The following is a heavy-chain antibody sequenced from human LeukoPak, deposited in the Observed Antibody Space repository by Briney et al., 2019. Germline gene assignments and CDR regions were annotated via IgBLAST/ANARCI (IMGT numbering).Heavy chain of an antibody. Sequence: PSGTLSLTCAVSGGSISSSNWWSWVRQPPGKGLEWIGEIYHSGSTNYNPSLKSRVTISVDTSKNQFSLKLSSVTAADTAVYYCARQTGSGLFSLPGGQGTLVTVSS. CDR2: IYHSGST. CDR3: ARQTGSGLFSLP. J-gene: IGHJ4*02. CDR1: GGSISSSNW. V-gene: IGHV4-4*02. D-gene: IGHD3-10*01.